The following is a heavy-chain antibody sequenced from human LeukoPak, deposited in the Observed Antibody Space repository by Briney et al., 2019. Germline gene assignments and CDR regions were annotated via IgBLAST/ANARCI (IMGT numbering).Heavy chain of an antibody. CDR2: ISSSSTYI. Sequence: GGSLRLSCAASRFTFSSYSMNWVRQAPGKGLEWVSSISSSSTYIYYADSVKGRFTISRDNAKNSLYLQMNSLRAEDTAVYYCASGHCSSTSCYGGHWGQGTLVTVSS. V-gene: IGHV3-21*01. D-gene: IGHD2-2*01. CDR3: ASGHCSSTSCYGGH. CDR1: RFTFSSYS. J-gene: IGHJ4*02.